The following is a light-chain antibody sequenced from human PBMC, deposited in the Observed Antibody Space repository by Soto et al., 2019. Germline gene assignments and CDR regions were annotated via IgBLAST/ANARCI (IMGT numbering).Light chain of an antibody. J-gene: IGLJ1*01. CDR2: EVN. Sequence: QSVLTQPPSASGSPGQSGAISCTGTSSDVGGYNYVSWYQQHPGKAPKLMIYEVNKRPSGVPDRFSGSKSGNTASLTVSGLQAEDEADYYCSSYAGSSNVFGTGTKLTVL. CDR1: SSDVGGYNY. V-gene: IGLV2-8*01. CDR3: SSYAGSSNV.